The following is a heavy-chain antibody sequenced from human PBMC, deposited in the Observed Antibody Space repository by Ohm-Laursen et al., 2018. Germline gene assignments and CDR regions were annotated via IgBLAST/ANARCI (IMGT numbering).Heavy chain of an antibody. J-gene: IGHJ6*02. D-gene: IGHD6-13*01. V-gene: IGHV1-69*13. Sequence: SVKVSCKASGYTFTSYYMHWVRQAPGQGLDWMGGIIPIFGTANYAQNFQGRVTITADESTSTAYMELSSLRSEDTAMYYCASRIATAGDYYYGLDVWGQGTTVTVSS. CDR3: ASRIATAGDYYYGLDV. CDR2: IIPIFGTA. CDR1: GYTFTSYY.